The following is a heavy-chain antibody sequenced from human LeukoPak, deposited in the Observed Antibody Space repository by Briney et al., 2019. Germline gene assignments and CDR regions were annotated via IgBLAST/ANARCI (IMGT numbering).Heavy chain of an antibody. D-gene: IGHD3-10*01. J-gene: IGHJ4*02. CDR1: GFTFSTYA. Sequence: GGSLRLSCAASGFTFSTYAMNWVRRAPGKGLEWVSGISGSGGTTYDADSVKGRFTISRDNSENTLYLQMNSLRAEDTAVYYCAREARGYDYWGQGTLVTVSS. V-gene: IGHV3-23*01. CDR3: AREARGYDY. CDR2: ISGSGGTT.